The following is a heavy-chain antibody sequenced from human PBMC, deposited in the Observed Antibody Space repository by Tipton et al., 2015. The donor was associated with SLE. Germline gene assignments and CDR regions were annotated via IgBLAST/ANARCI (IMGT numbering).Heavy chain of an antibody. CDR2: ISSNGGST. D-gene: IGHD1-26*01. V-gene: IGHV3-64*01. Sequence: SLRLSCAASGFTFSSYEMHWVRQAPGKGLEYVSAISSNGGSTYYANSVKGRFTISRDNSKNTLYLHMGSLRAEDMAVYYCARAGFIVGSTDRYFDYWGQVTLCAVSS. CDR3: ARAGFIVGSTDRYFDY. CDR1: GFTFSSYE. J-gene: IGHJ4*02.